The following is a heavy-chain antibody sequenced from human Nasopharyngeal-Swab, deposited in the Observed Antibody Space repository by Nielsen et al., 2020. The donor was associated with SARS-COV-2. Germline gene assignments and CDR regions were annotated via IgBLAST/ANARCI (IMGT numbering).Heavy chain of an antibody. CDR2: IYPGDSDT. D-gene: IGHD5-18*01. J-gene: IGHJ6*03. Sequence: VRQMPGKGLEWMGIIYPGDSDTNYSPSFQGHVTISADKSISTAYLQWSSLKASDTAMYYCAREYTYGYYYYMDVWGKGTTVTVSS. V-gene: IGHV5-51*01. CDR3: AREYTYGYYYYMDV.